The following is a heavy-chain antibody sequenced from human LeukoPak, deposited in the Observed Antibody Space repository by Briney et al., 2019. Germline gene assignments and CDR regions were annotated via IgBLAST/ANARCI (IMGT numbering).Heavy chain of an antibody. D-gene: IGHD6-19*01. V-gene: IGHV1-8*01. CDR1: GYSFTSYD. J-gene: IGHJ4*02. Sequence: GASVKVSCKASGYSFTSYDINWVRQASGQGLEWMGWMDPNSDNTGYAQKFQGRITMTRNTSISTAYMELGSLRSEDTAVYYCARFPRGWYPDYWGQGTLVTVSS. CDR2: MDPNSDNT. CDR3: ARFPRGWYPDY.